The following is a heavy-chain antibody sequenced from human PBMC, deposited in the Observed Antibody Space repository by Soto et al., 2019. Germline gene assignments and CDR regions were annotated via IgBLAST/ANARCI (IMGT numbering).Heavy chain of an antibody. J-gene: IGHJ3*02. D-gene: IGHD3-9*01. CDR2: IYPGDSDT. Sequence: GESLKISCKGSGYSFTSYWIGWVRQMPGKGLEWMGIIYPGDSDTRYSPSFQGQVTISADKSISTAYLQWSSLKASDTAMYYCASRYYDILTGYYNVPSDPLDIWGQGTMVTVSS. V-gene: IGHV5-51*01. CDR1: GYSFTSYW. CDR3: ASRYYDILTGYYNVPSDPLDI.